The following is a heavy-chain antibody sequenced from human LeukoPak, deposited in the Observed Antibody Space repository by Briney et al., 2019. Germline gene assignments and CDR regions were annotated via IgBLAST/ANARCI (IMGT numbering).Heavy chain of an antibody. CDR1: GFTFSDYY. CDR2: ISSSGSTI. CDR3: ARVSIAVAVFGYYFDY. D-gene: IGHD6-19*01. V-gene: IGHV3-11*01. J-gene: IGHJ4*02. Sequence: GGSLRLSCAASGFTFSDYYMSWIRQAPGKGLEWVSYISSSGSTIYYADSAKGRFTISRDNAKNSLYLQMNSLRAEDTAVYYCARVSIAVAVFGYYFDYWGQGTLVTVSS.